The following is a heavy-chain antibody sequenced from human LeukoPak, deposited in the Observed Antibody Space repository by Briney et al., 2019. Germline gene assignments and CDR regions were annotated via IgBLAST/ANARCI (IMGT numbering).Heavy chain of an antibody. CDR3: AKDSRYSGSSGNFDY. D-gene: IGHD1-26*01. J-gene: IGHJ4*02. CDR1: GFTFSRYA. Sequence: PGGSLRLSCAASGFTFSRYAMSWVRQAPGKGLEWVSAISGSGGSTYYADSVKGRFTISRDNSKNTLYLQMNSLRAEDTAVYYCAKDSRYSGSSGNFDYWGQGTLVAVSS. CDR2: ISGSGGST. V-gene: IGHV3-23*01.